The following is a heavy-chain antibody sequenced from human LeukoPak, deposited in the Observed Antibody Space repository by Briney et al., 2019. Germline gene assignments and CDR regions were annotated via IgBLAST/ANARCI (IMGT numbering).Heavy chain of an antibody. J-gene: IGHJ4*02. V-gene: IGHV1-2*02. Sequence: ASVKVSCKASGYTFTGYYMHWVRQAPGQGLEWMGWINPNSGGTNYAQKFQGRVTMTTDTSTSTAYMELRSLRSDDTAVYYCARDRPYNWNWDFDYWGQGTLVTVSS. CDR3: ARDRPYNWNWDFDY. D-gene: IGHD1-7*01. CDR1: GYTFTGYY. CDR2: INPNSGGT.